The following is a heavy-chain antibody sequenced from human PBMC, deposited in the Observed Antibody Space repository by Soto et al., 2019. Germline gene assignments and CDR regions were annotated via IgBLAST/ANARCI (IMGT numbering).Heavy chain of an antibody. Sequence: QVQLVQSGAEVKKPGASVKVSCKASGYSFTSYDINWVRQATGQGLEWMGWMNPNSGNIDYAQKFQARVTMPRNTSISTAYMELSSLRSEDTAVYYCARGRLGRNWFDPWGQGTLVIVSS. V-gene: IGHV1-8*01. CDR3: ARGRLGRNWFDP. CDR1: GYSFTSYD. J-gene: IGHJ5*02. CDR2: MNPNSGNI. D-gene: IGHD3-9*01.